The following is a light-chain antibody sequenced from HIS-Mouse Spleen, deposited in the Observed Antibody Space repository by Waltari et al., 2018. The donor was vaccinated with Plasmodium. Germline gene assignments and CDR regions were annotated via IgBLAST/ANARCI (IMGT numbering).Light chain of an antibody. J-gene: IGLJ3*02. CDR3: YSTDSSGNHRV. CDR2: EDR. V-gene: IGLV3-10*01. Sequence: SYELTPPPSVSVSPGQTARITCSGAALPKKYAYWYQQKPGQAPVLVIYEDRKRPSGIPERFSGSSSGTMATLTISGAQVEDEADYYCYSTDSSGNHRVFGGGTKLTVL. CDR1: ALPKKY.